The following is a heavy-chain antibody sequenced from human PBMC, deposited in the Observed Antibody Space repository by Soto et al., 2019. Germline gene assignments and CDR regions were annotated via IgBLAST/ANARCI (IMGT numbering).Heavy chain of an antibody. D-gene: IGHD6-13*01. Sequence: SETLSLTFAVYDGSFSGYYWSWIRQPPGKGLECIGEINHSGSANYNPSLKSRVTISVDTSKNQFSLKLSSVTAADTALYYCARARALKAAAGTGFDYYYGMDVWGQGTTVT. CDR2: INHSGSA. V-gene: IGHV4-34*01. CDR3: ARARALKAAAGTGFDYYYGMDV. CDR1: DGSFSGYY. J-gene: IGHJ6*02.